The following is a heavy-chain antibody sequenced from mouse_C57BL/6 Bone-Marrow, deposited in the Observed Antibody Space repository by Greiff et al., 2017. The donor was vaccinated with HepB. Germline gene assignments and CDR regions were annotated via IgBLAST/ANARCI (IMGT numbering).Heavy chain of an antibody. V-gene: IGHV1-81*01. Sequence: LVESGAELARPGASVKLSCKASGYTFTSYGISWVKQSTGQGLEWIGEIYPRSGNTYYNEKFKGKATLTADKSSSTAYMELRSLTSEDSAVYFCARRWSKDYYAMDYWGQGTSVTVSS. J-gene: IGHJ4*01. CDR2: IYPRSGNT. CDR1: GYTFTSYG. D-gene: IGHD2-3*01. CDR3: ARRWSKDYYAMDY.